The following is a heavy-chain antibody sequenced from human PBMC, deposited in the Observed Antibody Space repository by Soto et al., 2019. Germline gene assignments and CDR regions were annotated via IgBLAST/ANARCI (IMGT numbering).Heavy chain of an antibody. J-gene: IGHJ4*02. Sequence: SAKVSCKASGGTFSSYIISWVRQAPGQGLEWMGRIIPILGIANYAQKFQGRVTITADKSTSTAYMELSSLRSEDTAVYYCARFPQTAIVGAAYFDYWGQGTLVTVSS. CDR2: IIPILGIA. V-gene: IGHV1-69*02. D-gene: IGHD1-26*01. CDR1: GGTFSSYI. CDR3: ARFPQTAIVGAAYFDY.